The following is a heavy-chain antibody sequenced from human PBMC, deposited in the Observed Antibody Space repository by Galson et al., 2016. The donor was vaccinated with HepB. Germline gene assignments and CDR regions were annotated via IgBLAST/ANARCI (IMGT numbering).Heavy chain of an antibody. J-gene: IGHJ4*02. V-gene: IGHV5-51*01. CDR2: IFPADSDT. CDR1: GYTFTSYW. D-gene: IGHD2/OR15-2a*01. CDR3: ARREYMDY. Sequence: QSGAEVKKPGESLKISCKGSGYTFTSYWIAWVRQMPGKGLEWVGIIFPADSDTRYSPSFQGQVTISVDKSTSTSYLQWYSLKASDTAIYYCARREYMDYWGQGTPVTVSS.